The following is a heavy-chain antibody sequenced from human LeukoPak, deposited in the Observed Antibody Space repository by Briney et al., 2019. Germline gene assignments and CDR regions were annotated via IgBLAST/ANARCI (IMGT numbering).Heavy chain of an antibody. CDR2: INPSGGST. CDR1: GYTFTSYY. D-gene: IGHD3-16*01. V-gene: IGHV1-46*03. J-gene: IGHJ5*02. CDR3: ARAPLGRLSWFDP. Sequence: ASVKVSCKASGYTFTSYYMHWVRQAPGQGLEWMRIINPSGGSTSYAQKFQGRVTMTRDTSTSTVYMELSSLRSEDTAVYYCARAPLGRLSWFDPWGQGTLVTVSS.